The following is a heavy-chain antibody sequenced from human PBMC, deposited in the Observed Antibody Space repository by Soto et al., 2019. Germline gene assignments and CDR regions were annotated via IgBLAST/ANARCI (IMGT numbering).Heavy chain of an antibody. D-gene: IGHD6-13*01. V-gene: IGHV3-30*18. CDR1: GFTFSSYG. CDR3: AKDLARRSSQNDAFDI. Sequence: PGGSLRLSCAASGFTFSSYGMHWVRQAPGKGLEWVAVISYDGSNKYYADSVKGRFTISRDNPKNTLYLQMNSRRAEHTAVYYCAKDLARRSSQNDAFDIWGQGTMVTV. CDR2: ISYDGSNK. J-gene: IGHJ3*02.